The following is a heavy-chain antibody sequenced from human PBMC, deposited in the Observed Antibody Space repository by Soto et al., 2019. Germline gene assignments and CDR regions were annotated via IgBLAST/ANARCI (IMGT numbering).Heavy chain of an antibody. Sequence: QLQLQESGPGLVKPSETLSLTCTVSGGSISSSSYYWGWIRQPPGKGLEWIGSLYYSGSLYYDPTLKSRVPISADTSKNQFSLKLTSVTAAHTAVYYCARQVTVRGDTQRYYFDYWGQGTLVTVSS. V-gene: IGHV4-39*01. D-gene: IGHD3-10*01. J-gene: IGHJ4*02. CDR1: GGSISSSSYY. CDR3: ARQVTVRGDTQRYYFDY. CDR2: LYYSGSL.